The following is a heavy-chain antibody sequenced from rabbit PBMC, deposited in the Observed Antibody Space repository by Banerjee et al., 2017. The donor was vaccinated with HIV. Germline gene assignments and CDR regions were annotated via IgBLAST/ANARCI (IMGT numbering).Heavy chain of an antibody. J-gene: IGHJ4*01. V-gene: IGHV1S45*01. CDR1: GFSFSSSYW. D-gene: IGHD7-1*01. CDR3: ARGSYPGGGNANL. CDR2: IYTGSGST. Sequence: QEQLEESGGDLVKPEGSLTLTCTASGFSFSSSYWICWVRQAPGKGLEWIGCIYTGSGSTDYANWVNGRFTISLDNAQNTVFLQMTSLTVADTATYFCARGSYPGGGNANLWGQGTLVTVS.